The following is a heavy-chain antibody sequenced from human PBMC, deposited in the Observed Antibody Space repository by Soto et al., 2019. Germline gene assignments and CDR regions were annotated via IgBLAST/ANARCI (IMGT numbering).Heavy chain of an antibody. CDR2: IYSSGST. CDR1: GGSMTGYY. V-gene: IGHV4-4*07. CDR3: ARVTRGCSGARCYFWLDS. J-gene: IGHJ5*01. D-gene: IGHD2-15*01. Sequence: TSETLSLTCTVSGGSMTGYYWNWLRQPAGRELEWRGRIYSSGSTTYNPSLKSRVTMSLDTSKKQFSLNLSSVTAADTAVYYCARVTRGCSGARCYFWLDSWGRGSLVTVSS.